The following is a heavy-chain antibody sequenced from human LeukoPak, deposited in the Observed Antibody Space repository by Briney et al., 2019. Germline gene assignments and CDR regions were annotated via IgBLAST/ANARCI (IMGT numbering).Heavy chain of an antibody. Sequence: GGSLRLSCAASGFTVSSNYMSWVRQAPGKGLEWVSVIYSGGRTYYADSVKGRFTISRDNSKNTLYLQMNNLRAEDMAVYYCAREILGLSGSWDYWGQGTLVTVSS. CDR3: AREILGLSGSWDY. CDR1: GFTVSSNY. CDR2: IYSGGRT. V-gene: IGHV3-53*01. D-gene: IGHD1-26*01. J-gene: IGHJ4*02.